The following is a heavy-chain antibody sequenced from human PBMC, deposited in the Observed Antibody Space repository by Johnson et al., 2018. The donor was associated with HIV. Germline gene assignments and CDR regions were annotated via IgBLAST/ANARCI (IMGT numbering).Heavy chain of an antibody. D-gene: IGHD6-13*01. CDR3: AKHSSSWYDDAFDI. V-gene: IGHV3-30-3*02. J-gene: IGHJ3*02. CDR2: ISYDGSNK. CDR1: GFTFSSYA. Sequence: VQLVESGVGVVQPGRSLRLSCAASGFTFSSYAMHWVRQAPGKGLEWVAVISYDGSNKYYADSVKGRFTISRDNSKNTLFLQMNSLIAEDTAVYYCAKHSSSWYDDAFDIWGQGTMVTVSS.